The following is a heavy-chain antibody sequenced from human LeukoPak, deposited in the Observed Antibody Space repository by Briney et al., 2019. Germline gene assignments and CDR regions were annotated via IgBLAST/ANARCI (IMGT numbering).Heavy chain of an antibody. Sequence: ASVTVSCKASGYTFTGYYMHWVRQAPGQGLEWMGWINPNSGGTNYAQKFQGRVTMTRDTSISTAYMELSRLRSDDTAVYYCARGRITMVRGVPYNWFDPWGQGTLVTVSS. J-gene: IGHJ5*02. CDR2: INPNSGGT. D-gene: IGHD3-10*01. V-gene: IGHV1-2*02. CDR3: ARGRITMVRGVPYNWFDP. CDR1: GYTFTGYY.